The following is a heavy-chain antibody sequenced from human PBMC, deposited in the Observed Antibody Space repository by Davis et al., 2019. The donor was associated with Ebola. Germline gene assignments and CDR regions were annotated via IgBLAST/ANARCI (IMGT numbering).Heavy chain of an antibody. V-gene: IGHV3-21*04. Sequence: GESLKISCAASGFTFSSYSMNWVRQAPGKGREWVSSISSSSSYIYYADSVKGRFTISRDNAKNSLYLQMNSLRAEDTAVYYCARGRGYCSSTSCFIMDVWGQGTTVTVSS. CDR1: GFTFSSYS. D-gene: IGHD2-2*01. CDR2: ISSSSSYI. CDR3: ARGRGYCSSTSCFIMDV. J-gene: IGHJ6*02.